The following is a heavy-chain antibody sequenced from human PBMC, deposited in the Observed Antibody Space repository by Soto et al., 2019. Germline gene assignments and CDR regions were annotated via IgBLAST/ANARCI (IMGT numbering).Heavy chain of an antibody. Sequence: QLQLQESGPGLVQPSETLSLTCTVSGVSISSHGYFWGWIRQPPGKGLEWIGMISYSGSTYYSPSLKSRFARTAHTSKNQLSLRLSSVTAAYTALFHCLNSNSRSKYWGQGTVVTVSS. J-gene: IGHJ4*02. CDR2: ISYSGST. D-gene: IGHD1-26*01. CDR3: LNSNSRSKY. V-gene: IGHV4-39*01. CDR1: GVSISSHGYF.